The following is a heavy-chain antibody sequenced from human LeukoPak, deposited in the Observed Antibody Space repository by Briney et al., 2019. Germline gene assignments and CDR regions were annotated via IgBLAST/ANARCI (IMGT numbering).Heavy chain of an antibody. V-gene: IGHV3-48*04. CDR3: ARVVDGVTGSDY. D-gene: IGHD2-8*01. J-gene: IGHJ4*02. CDR2: IHFRNSPI. Sequence: GGSLRLSCAASGFIFSTYNMIWVRQAPGKGLEWLSYIHFRNSPIYYADSVKGRFTISRDNAKNSLYLQIDSLRVEDTAMYYCARVVDGVTGSDYWGQGTLVTVSS. CDR1: GFIFSTYN.